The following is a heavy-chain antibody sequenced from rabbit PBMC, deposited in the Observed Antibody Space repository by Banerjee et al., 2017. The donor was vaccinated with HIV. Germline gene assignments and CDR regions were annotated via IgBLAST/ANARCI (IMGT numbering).Heavy chain of an antibody. J-gene: IGHJ4*01. D-gene: IGHD4-1*01. CDR1: GFDFSSYW. CDR3: ARDLAGVIGWNFGL. V-gene: IGHV1S45*01. Sequence: QEQLEESGGGLVKPGGTLTLTCKASGFDFSSYWMCWVRQAPGKGLEWIGCINTISGDTVYATWAKGRFTISKTSSTTVTLQMTSLTAADTATYLCARDLAGVIGWNFGLWGPGTLVTVS. CDR2: INTISGDT.